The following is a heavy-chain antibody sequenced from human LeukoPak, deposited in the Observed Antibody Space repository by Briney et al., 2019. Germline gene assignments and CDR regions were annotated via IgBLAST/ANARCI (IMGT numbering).Heavy chain of an antibody. CDR1: GGSISSGGYY. CDR3: ARQETWQQPVMDY. J-gene: IGHJ4*02. V-gene: IGHV4-30-2*03. D-gene: IGHD6-13*01. Sequence: SQTLSLTCTVSGGSISSGGYYWSWIRQPPGKGLEWIGYIYHSGSTYYNPSLKSRVTISVDTSKNQFSLKLSSVTAADTAVYYCARQETWQQPVMDYWGQGTLVTVSS. CDR2: IYHSGST.